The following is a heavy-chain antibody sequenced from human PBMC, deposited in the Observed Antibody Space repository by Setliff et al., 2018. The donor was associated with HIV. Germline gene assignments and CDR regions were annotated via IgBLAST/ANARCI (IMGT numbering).Heavy chain of an antibody. D-gene: IGHD5-12*01. CDR1: GYTFTSYA. CDR3: ARVGNNRLQYFDH. J-gene: IGHJ4*02. CDR2: INAGNGDT. V-gene: IGHV1-3*01. Sequence: ASVKVSCKASGYTFTSYAMHWVRQAPGQRLEWMGWINAGNGDTKYSQKFQGRVTITADTSASTMYRELSSLRSEDTAVYYCARVGNNRLQYFDHWGQGTLVTVSS.